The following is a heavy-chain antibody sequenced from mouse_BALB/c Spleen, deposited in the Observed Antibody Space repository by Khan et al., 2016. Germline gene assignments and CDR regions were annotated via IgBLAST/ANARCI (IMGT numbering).Heavy chain of an antibody. V-gene: IGHV5-12-1*01. CDR2: ISSGGGST. D-gene: IGHD2-1*01. CDR3: ARHGNYWYFDV. CDR1: GFAFSSYD. J-gene: IGHJ1*01. Sequence: EVELVESGGGLVKPGGSLKLSCAASGFAFSSYDMSWVRQTSEKRLEWVAYISSGGGSTYYPDTVKGRFTISRDNAKNTLYLQMSSLKSEDTDMYCCARHGNYWYFDVWGAGTTVTVSS.